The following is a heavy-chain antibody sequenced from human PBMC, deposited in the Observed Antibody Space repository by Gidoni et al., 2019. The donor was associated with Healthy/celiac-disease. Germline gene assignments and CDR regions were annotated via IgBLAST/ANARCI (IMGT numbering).Heavy chain of an antibody. D-gene: IGHD3-22*01. CDR3: ARGSREEVVMYWFDP. CDR2: ISSSSSTI. Sequence: EVQLVESGGGLVQPGGSLRLSCAASGFTFSSYSMNWVRQAPGKGLEWVSYISSSSSTIYYADSVKGRFTISRDNAKNSLYLQMNSLRAEDTAVYYCARGSREEVVMYWFDPWGQGTLVTVSS. V-gene: IGHV3-48*01. J-gene: IGHJ5*02. CDR1: GFTFSSYS.